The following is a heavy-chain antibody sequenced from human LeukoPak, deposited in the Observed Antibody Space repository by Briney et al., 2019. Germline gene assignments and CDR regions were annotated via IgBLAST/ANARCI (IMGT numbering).Heavy chain of an antibody. CDR3: ARAWLSSWFLDY. D-gene: IGHD6-13*01. CDR2: IYYSGST. J-gene: IGHJ4*02. Sequence: YPSETLSLTCTVSGGSISSYYWSWIRQPPGKGLEWIGYIYYSGSTNYNPSLKSRVTISVDTSKNQFSLKLSSVTAADTAVYYCARAWLSSWFLDYWGQGTLVTVSS. CDR1: GGSISSYY. V-gene: IGHV4-59*01.